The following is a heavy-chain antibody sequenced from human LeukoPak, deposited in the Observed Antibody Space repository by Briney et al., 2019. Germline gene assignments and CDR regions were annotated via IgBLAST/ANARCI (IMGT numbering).Heavy chain of an antibody. J-gene: IGHJ4*02. D-gene: IGHD6-13*01. CDR3: ARLPGIATIDY. CDR1: GFTFSSYE. Sequence: PGGSLRLSCAASGFTFSSYEMNWVRQAPGKGLEWVSYISSSGSTIYYADSVKGRFTISRDNAKNSLYLQMNSLRAEDTAVYYCARLPGIATIDYWGREPWSPSPQ. V-gene: IGHV3-48*03. CDR2: ISSSGSTI.